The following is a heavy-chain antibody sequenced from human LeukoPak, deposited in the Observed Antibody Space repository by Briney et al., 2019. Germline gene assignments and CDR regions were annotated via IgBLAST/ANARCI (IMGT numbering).Heavy chain of an antibody. D-gene: IGHD2-15*01. J-gene: IGHJ3*02. CDR3: ARVDCPWDCSGGSCYPNCGAFDI. V-gene: IGHV3-23*01. CDR2: ISGSGTNT. CDR1: GFSFRSYA. Sequence: GGSLRLSCAASGFSFRSYAMSWVRQAPGKGLEWVSAISGSGTNTYYADSVKGRFTISRDNSKNTLDLQMNSLRAEDTAVYYCARVDCPWDCSGGSCYPNCGAFDIWGQGTMVTVSS.